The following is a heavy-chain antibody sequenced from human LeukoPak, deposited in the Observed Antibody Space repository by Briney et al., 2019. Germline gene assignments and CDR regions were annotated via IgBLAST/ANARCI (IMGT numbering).Heavy chain of an antibody. J-gene: IGHJ5*02. V-gene: IGHV3-73*01. CDR2: IRSKGNRYPT. CDR1: GFTFSGSA. D-gene: IGHD2-2*01. Sequence: PGGSLRLSCAASGFTFSGSALQWVPQASGRGREWVGRIRSKGNRYPTAYAASVTGRFTISRDSSKHTVYVQMNSLRAADTAVYYCAKPPRYIYCSSTSCMDWFDLWGQGTLVTVSS. CDR3: AKPPRYIYCSSTSCMDWFDL.